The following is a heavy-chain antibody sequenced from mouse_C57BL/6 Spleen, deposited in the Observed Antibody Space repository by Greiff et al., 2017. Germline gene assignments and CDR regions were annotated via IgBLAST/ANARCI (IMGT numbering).Heavy chain of an antibody. Sequence: QVQLKESGAELVRPGASVKLSCKASGYTFTDYYINWVKQRPGQGLEWIARIYPGSGNTYYNEKFKGKATLTAEKSSSTAYMQLSSLTSEDSAVYFCARGRGSDYWGQGTTLTVSS. CDR2: IYPGSGNT. D-gene: IGHD1-1*01. CDR3: ARGRGSDY. J-gene: IGHJ2*01. V-gene: IGHV1-76*01. CDR1: GYTFTDYY.